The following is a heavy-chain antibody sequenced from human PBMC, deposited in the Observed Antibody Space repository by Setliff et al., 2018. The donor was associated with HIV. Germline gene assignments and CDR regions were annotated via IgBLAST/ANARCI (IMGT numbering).Heavy chain of an antibody. Sequence: PSETLSLTCAVFGGSFSDFYWSWIRQPPGKGLEWIGEISYSGSTVYNPSLKSRVTMSVDASKNLVSLNLNSVTAADTAIYYCARGVARQVVIDRWFDPWGQGTRVTVSS. CDR2: ISYSGST. D-gene: IGHD2-21*01. CDR3: ARGVARQVVIDRWFDP. J-gene: IGHJ5*02. V-gene: IGHV4-34*01. CDR1: GGSFSDFY.